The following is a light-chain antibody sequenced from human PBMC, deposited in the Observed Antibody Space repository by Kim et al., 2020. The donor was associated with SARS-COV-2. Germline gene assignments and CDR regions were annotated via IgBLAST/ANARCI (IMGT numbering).Light chain of an antibody. J-gene: IGLJ3*02. Sequence: GASVKLTGTRNSGNSSYAIAWHQQQPEKGPRYLMKLNSEGSHRKGDGIPDRFSGSSSGAERYHTISSLQSEDEADYYWQTWATGMVFGGGTQLTVL. V-gene: IGLV4-69*01. CDR2: LNSEGSH. CDR3: QTWATGMV. CDR1: SGNSSYA.